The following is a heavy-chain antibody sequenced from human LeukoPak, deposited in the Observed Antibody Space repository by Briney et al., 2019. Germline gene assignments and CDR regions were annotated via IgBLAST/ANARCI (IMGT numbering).Heavy chain of an antibody. J-gene: IGHJ3*01. Sequence: SETLSLTCVVSGDSISSAGFSWSWLRQPPGKGLEWIGYIYPRGSAYYNPSLKSRVTILVDMSNNQFSLKLNSVTAADTAVCYCARSGGDLDAFHVWGQGTMVTVSS. V-gene: IGHV4-30-2*01. D-gene: IGHD2-21*02. CDR2: IYPRGSA. CDR3: ARSGGDLDAFHV. CDR1: GDSISSAGFS.